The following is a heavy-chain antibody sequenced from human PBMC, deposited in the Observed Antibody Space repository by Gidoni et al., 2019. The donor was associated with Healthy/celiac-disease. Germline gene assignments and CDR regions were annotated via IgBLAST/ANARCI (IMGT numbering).Heavy chain of an antibody. V-gene: IGHV1-2*02. J-gene: IGHJ6*03. D-gene: IGHD3-22*01. CDR2: INPNSGGT. CDR1: GYTLTGYY. Sequence: QVQLVQSGAEVKKPGASVKVSCKASGYTLTGYYMHWVRQAPGQGLEWMGWINPNSGGTNYAQKFQGRVTMTRDTSISTAYMELSRLRSDDTAVYYCARAGYYDSSGYFANLRSRHYYYYMDVWGKGTTVTVSS. CDR3: ARAGYYDSSGYFANLRSRHYYYYMDV.